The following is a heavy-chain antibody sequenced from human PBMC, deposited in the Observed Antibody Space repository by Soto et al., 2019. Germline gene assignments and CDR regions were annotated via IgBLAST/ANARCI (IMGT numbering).Heavy chain of an antibody. D-gene: IGHD3-3*02. V-gene: IGHV4-59*01. J-gene: IGHJ4*02. Sequence: SETLSLTCSVSGAPITGFYWAWIRQSPEKGLEWMTYRHSDGRTNQNPSLKGRVTISLDTSNNQFSLKLSSVTAADTAIYYCARAISATSHYDSWGQGALVTVSS. CDR3: ARAISATSHYDS. CDR1: GAPITGFY. CDR2: RHSDGRT.